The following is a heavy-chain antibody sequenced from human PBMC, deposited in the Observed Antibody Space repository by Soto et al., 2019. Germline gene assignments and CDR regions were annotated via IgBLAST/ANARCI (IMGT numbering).Heavy chain of an antibody. D-gene: IGHD3-3*01. CDR1: GDSVSSNSAA. CDR3: AMYYDFWSGTDYYYYGMDV. CDR2: TYYRSKWYN. Sequence: SQTLSLTCAISGDSVSSNSAAWNLIRQSPSRGLEWLGRTYYRSKWYNDYAVSVKSRITTNPDTSKNQFSLQLNSVTPEDTAVYYCAMYYDFWSGTDYYYYGMDVWGQGTTVTVSS. V-gene: IGHV6-1*01. J-gene: IGHJ6*02.